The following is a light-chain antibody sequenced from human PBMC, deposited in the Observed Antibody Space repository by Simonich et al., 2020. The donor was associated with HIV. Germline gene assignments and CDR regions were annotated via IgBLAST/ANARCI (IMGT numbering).Light chain of an antibody. Sequence: EIVTRQSPATLSVSLGERATLSCRVSQSITSNLAWYQQKPGQAPRLVIYGASMRATGIPARFSGSGFGTEFTLTITSMQSEAFAVYYCQQYNNWPSPFTFGPGTKVDIK. V-gene: IGKV3-15*01. CDR3: QQYNNWPSPFT. CDR2: GAS. CDR1: QSITSN. J-gene: IGKJ3*01.